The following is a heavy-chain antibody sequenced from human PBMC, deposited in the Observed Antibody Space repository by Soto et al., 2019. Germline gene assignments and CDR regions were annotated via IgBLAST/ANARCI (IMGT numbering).Heavy chain of an antibody. V-gene: IGHV4-30-4*01. CDR2: VFHNGRT. Sequence: SETLSLTCTVSGGSMSNSYYYWSWVRQTPGKGLEWIGHVFHNGRTYYNPSLKGRVGILVDTSRNQFSLNLNSMTVADAAVYYCARWVEVSLAYFDSWGQGIPVTVSS. CDR3: ARWVEVSLAYFDS. D-gene: IGHD1-1*01. J-gene: IGHJ4*02. CDR1: GGSMSNSYYY.